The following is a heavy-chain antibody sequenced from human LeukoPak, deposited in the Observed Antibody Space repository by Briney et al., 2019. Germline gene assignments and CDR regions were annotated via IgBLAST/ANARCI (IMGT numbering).Heavy chain of an antibody. Sequence: PSETLSLTCTVSGGSISSSTYYWGWIRQPPGKGLEWIGTMFYRGSTYYNPSLKSRVTISVDTSKNQFSLKPSSVTAADTAVYYCARDFRFGGAFDYWGQGTLVTVSS. J-gene: IGHJ4*02. D-gene: IGHD3-10*01. CDR1: GGSISSSTYY. CDR3: ARDFRFGGAFDY. V-gene: IGHV4-39*07. CDR2: MFYRGST.